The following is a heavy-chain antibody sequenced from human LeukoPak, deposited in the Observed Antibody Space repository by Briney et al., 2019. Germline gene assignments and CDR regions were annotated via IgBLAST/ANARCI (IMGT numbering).Heavy chain of an antibody. D-gene: IGHD3-3*01. CDR3: ARDPELRFLEEGAFDI. CDR1: GFTFSSYW. CDR2: IKQDGSEK. J-gene: IGHJ3*02. V-gene: IGHV3-7*01. Sequence: GGSLRLSCAASGFTFSSYWMSWVRQAPGKGLEWVANIKQDGSEKYYVDSVKGRFTISRDNAKNSLYLQMNSLRAEDTAAYYCARDPELRFLEEGAFDIWGQGTMVTVSS.